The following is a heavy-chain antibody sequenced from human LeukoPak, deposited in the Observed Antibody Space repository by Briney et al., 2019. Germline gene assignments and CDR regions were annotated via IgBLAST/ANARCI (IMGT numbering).Heavy chain of an antibody. CDR2: MKKDRSAE. D-gene: IGHD5-24*01. J-gene: IGHJ6*02. Sequence: GGSLRLSCVASGFTISNNWMSWVRQAPGKGLEWVANMKKDRSAEYYVDSVKGRFTISRDNAKNSLYLQMNSLRIDDTAVYYCVRCGTPNNYHYYGLDVWGQGTTVTVSS. CDR1: GFTISNNW. V-gene: IGHV3-7*02. CDR3: VRCGTPNNYHYYGLDV.